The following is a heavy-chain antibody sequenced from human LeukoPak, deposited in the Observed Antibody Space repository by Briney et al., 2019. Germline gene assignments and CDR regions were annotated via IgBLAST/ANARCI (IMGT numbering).Heavy chain of an antibody. Sequence: SETLSLTCTVSGGSISTYYWSWVRQPPGKGLQWIGHIYYTGSTTYNPSLKSRVTISVDRSKNQFSLRLSSVTAADTAVYYCARDITMVRGLAYYGMDVWSQGTTVTVSS. D-gene: IGHD3-10*01. CDR1: GGSISTYY. J-gene: IGHJ6*02. V-gene: IGHV4-59*01. CDR3: ARDITMVRGLAYYGMDV. CDR2: IYYTGST.